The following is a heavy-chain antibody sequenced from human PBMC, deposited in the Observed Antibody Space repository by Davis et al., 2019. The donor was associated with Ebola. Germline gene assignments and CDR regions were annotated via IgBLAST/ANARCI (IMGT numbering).Heavy chain of an antibody. CDR1: AGSITNYY. V-gene: IGHV4-59*12. D-gene: IGHD2-21*02. Sequence: MPLETLSLTCTVPAGSITNYYWSWIRQPPGKGLEWIGFVYYSGSTSYNPSLKSRASISVDAAKNQVSLQLTSMTAADTAVYYCARALGTAIDYWGQGTLVTVSS. CDR3: ARALGTAIDY. CDR2: VYYSGST. J-gene: IGHJ4*02.